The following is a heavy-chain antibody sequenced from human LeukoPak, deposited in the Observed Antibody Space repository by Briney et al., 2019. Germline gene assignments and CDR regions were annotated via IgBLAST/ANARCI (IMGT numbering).Heavy chain of an antibody. CDR3: ARAQIIYYYDSSGYYYFFDY. CDR2: INPSGST. J-gene: IGHJ4*02. CDR1: GGSFSGYY. V-gene: IGHV4-34*01. Sequence: SETLSLTRAVYGGSFSGYYWSRNRQPPGKGLEWIGEINPSGSTNYNPSLKGRVTISVDTSKTQFSLKLSSVTAADTAVYYCARAQIIYYYDSSGYYYFFDYWGQGTLVTVSS. D-gene: IGHD3-22*01.